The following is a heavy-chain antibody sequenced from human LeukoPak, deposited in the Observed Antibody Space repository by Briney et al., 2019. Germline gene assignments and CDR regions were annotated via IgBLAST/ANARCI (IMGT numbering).Heavy chain of an antibody. J-gene: IGHJ4*02. Sequence: ASVKVSCKASGYTFTGYFIHWVRQAPGQGLEWMGWINPNSGGTSYLQSFQGRVTMTRDTSTSTAYMDLSRLRSDDTAVYYCARGRPGDYFDYWGQGTLVTVSS. CDR2: INPNSGGT. V-gene: IGHV1-2*02. D-gene: IGHD6-25*01. CDR1: GYTFTGYF. CDR3: ARGRPGDYFDY.